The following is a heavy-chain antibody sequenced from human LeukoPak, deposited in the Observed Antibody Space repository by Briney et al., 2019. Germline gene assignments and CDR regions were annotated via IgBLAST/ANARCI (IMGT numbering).Heavy chain of an antibody. V-gene: IGHV3-7*01. J-gene: IGHJ6*02. Sequence: GGSLRLSCVASGFTFSSYWMSWVRQASGKGLEWVANIKQDGSEKYYVDSVKGRFTISRDNAKNSLYLQMNSLRAEDTAVYYCARSSSWLYYYYYGMDVWGQGTTVTVSS. CDR1: GFTFSSYW. CDR2: IKQDGSEK. CDR3: ARSSSWLYYYYYGMDV. D-gene: IGHD6-13*01.